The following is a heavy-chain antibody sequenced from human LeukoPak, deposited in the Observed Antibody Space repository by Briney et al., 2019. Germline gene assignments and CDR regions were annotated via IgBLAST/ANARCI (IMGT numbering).Heavy chain of an antibody. CDR2: IKQDGSEK. CDR3: ARVPARYCSSTSCYRPDY. D-gene: IGHD2-2*01. CDR1: GFTFSSYW. V-gene: IGHV3-7*01. Sequence: GGSLRLSCAASGFTFSSYWMSWVRQAPGKGLEWVANIKQDGSEKYYVDSVKGRFTISRDNAKNSLYLQMNSLRAEDTAVYYCARVPARYCSSTSCYRPDYWGQGTLVTVSS. J-gene: IGHJ4*02.